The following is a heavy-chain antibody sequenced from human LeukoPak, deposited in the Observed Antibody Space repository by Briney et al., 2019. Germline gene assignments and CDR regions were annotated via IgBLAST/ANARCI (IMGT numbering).Heavy chain of an antibody. CDR2: ISYDGSNK. V-gene: IGHV3-30-3*01. Sequence: GGSLRLSCAASGFTFSSYAMHWVRQAPGKGPEWVAVISYDGSNKYYADSVKGRFTISRDNSKNTLYLQTNSLRAEDTAVYYCAGGSGLYYYYGMDVWGQGTTVTVSS. D-gene: IGHD6-19*01. J-gene: IGHJ6*02. CDR3: AGGSGLYYYYGMDV. CDR1: GFTFSSYA.